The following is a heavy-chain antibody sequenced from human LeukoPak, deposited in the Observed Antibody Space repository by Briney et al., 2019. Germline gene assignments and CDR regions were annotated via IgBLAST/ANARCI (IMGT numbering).Heavy chain of an antibody. J-gene: IGHJ4*02. CDR3: TTEDPMTKVY. D-gene: IGHD4-11*01. CDR1: GFTFSRYA. Sequence: GGSLRLSCAAPGFTFSRYAMSWVRQAPGKGLEWVGRIKSKTDGGTTDYAAPVKGRFTISRDDSKNTLYLQMNSLKTEDTAVYYCTTEDPMTKVYWGQGTLVTVSS. V-gene: IGHV3-15*01. CDR2: IKSKTDGGTT.